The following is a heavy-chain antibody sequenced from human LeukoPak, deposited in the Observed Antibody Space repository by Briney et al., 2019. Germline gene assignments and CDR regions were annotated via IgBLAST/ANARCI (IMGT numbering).Heavy chain of an antibody. CDR3: TRRPHSSSWYYFDY. CDR1: GFTFSDYY. D-gene: IGHD6-13*01. V-gene: IGHV3-11*04. CDR2: ISSSGSML. J-gene: IGHJ4*02. Sequence: GGSLRLSCTVSGFTFSDYYMSWVRQAPGKGLEWVSYISSSGSMLHYADSVEGRFTISRDNGKSSLYLQMSSLRVEDTAVYYCTRRPHSSSWYYFDYWGQGTLVTVSS.